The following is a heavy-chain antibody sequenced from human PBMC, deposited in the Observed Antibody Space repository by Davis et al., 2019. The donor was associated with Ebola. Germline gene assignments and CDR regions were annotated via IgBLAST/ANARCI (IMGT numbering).Heavy chain of an antibody. CDR1: GGSFSSYA. V-gene: IGHV1-2*04. Sequence: ASVPVSCKASGGSFSSYAISCVRQVPGHRLEWMGGIIPNSGGTNYAQKFQGWVTMTRDTSTRTVYMELSSLRSEDTAVYYCATGYCSSTSCWGAFEIWGQGTMVTVSS. CDR2: IIPNSGGT. J-gene: IGHJ3*02. D-gene: IGHD2-2*01. CDR3: ATGYCSSTSCWGAFEI.